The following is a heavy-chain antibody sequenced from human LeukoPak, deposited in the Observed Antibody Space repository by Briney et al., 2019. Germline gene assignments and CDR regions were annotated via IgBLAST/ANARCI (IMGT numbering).Heavy chain of an antibody. CDR2: IKSKTDGGTT. Sequence: GGSLRLSCAASGFTFSNAWMSWVRQAPGKGLEWVGRIKSKTDGGTTDYAAPVKGRFTISRDDSKNTLYLQMDSLKTEDTAVYYCTTASPYYDILTGYYYHYYYYMDVWGKGTTVTVSS. V-gene: IGHV3-15*01. D-gene: IGHD3-9*01. J-gene: IGHJ6*03. CDR1: GFTFSNAW. CDR3: TTASPYYDILTGYYYHYYYYMDV.